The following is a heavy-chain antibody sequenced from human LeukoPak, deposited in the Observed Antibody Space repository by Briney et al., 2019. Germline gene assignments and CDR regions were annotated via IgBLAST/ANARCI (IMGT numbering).Heavy chain of an antibody. D-gene: IGHD3-16*02. CDR2: ISSSSSYI. Sequence: GGSLRLSCAASGFTFSSYSMNWVRQAPGKGLEWVSSISSSSSYIYYADSVKGRFTISRDNAKNSLYLQMNSLRAEDTAVYYCACQRRVRYDYVWGSYRRAFDPWGQGTLVTVSS. J-gene: IGHJ5*02. V-gene: IGHV3-21*01. CDR1: GFTFSSYS. CDR3: ACQRRVRYDYVWGSYRRAFDP.